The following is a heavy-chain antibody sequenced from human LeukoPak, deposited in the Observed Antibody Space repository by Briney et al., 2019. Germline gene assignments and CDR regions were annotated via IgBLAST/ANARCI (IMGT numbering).Heavy chain of an antibody. D-gene: IGHD6-13*01. J-gene: IGHJ3*02. Sequence: QTGGSLRLSCAASGFTFSSYAMSWVRQAPGKGPEWVSAISGSGGSTYYADSVKGRFTISRDNSKNTLYLQMNSLRAEDTAVYYCAKDAGYSSSWYVPDAFDIWGQGTMVTVSS. CDR1: GFTFSSYA. V-gene: IGHV3-23*01. CDR2: ISGSGGST. CDR3: AKDAGYSSSWYVPDAFDI.